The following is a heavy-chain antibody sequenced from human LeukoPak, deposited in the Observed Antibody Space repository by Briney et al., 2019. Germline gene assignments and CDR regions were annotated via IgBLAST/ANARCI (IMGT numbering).Heavy chain of an antibody. CDR1: GFTFNNAW. CDR2: IRSKTDGGTA. V-gene: IGHV3-15*01. CDR3: STWTDLYDY. J-gene: IGHJ4*02. Sequence: GGSLTLSCAASGFTFNNAWMTWVRQAPGKGLDWVGRIRSKTDGGTADHAASVRGRFTISGDDSKNMLYLQMNSLKTEDTAVYYCSTWTDLYDYWGQGTLVTVSS. D-gene: IGHD3/OR15-3a*01.